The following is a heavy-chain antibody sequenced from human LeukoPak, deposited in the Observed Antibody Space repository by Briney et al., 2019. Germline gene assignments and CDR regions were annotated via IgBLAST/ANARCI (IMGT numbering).Heavy chain of an antibody. CDR1: GFTFSSYG. CDR2: IRYDGSNK. D-gene: IGHD6-13*01. CDR3: AKDGYSSSWYRSDVNWFDP. Sequence: AGGSLRLSCAASGFTFSSYGMHWVRQAPGKGLEWVAFIRYDGSNKYYADSVKGRFTISRDNSKNTLYLQMNSLRAEDTAVYYCAKDGYSSSWYRSDVNWFDPWGQGTLVTVSS. V-gene: IGHV3-30*02. J-gene: IGHJ5*02.